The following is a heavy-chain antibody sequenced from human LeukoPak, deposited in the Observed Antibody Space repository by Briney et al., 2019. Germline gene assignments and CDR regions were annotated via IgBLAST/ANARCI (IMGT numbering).Heavy chain of an antibody. V-gene: IGHV3-7*01. Sequence: GGSLRLSCAASGFTFSNYWMSWVRQAPGKGLEWVANIKQDGSEKYYGDSVKGRFTISRDNGKNSLYLQMNSLRAEDTAVYYCAELGITMIGGVWGKGTTVTISS. J-gene: IGHJ6*04. CDR2: IKQDGSEK. D-gene: IGHD3-10*02. CDR1: GFTFSNYW. CDR3: AELGITMIGGV.